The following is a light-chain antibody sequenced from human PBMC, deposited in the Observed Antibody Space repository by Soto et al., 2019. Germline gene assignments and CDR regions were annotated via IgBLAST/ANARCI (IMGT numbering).Light chain of an antibody. V-gene: IGKV3-15*01. CDR3: QQYNHLNT. CDR2: NVS. J-gene: IGKJ2*01. CDR1: QNVNSN. Sequence: EIAMTQSPATLSVSPGQRATLSCRASQNVNSNLACYQQKPGHAPSLLMYNVSTRAIGFPARFSGSGSGTEFTLTISSLQSEDSAIYYCQQYNHLNTFGQGTKLEIK.